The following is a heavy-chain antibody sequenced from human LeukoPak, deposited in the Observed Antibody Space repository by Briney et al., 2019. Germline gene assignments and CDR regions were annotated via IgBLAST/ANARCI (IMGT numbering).Heavy chain of an antibody. CDR3: AREGFHGRELFPTFDY. V-gene: IGHV1-2*02. J-gene: IGHJ4*02. D-gene: IGHD3-10*01. CDR2: INPNSGGT. CDR1: GYIFTDYY. Sequence: ASVKVSCRALGYIFTDYYIYWVRQAPGQGLEWMGWINPNSGGTSYAQKFQGRVTMTRDTSISTAYMELSWLKSDDTAVYYCAREGFHGRELFPTFDYWGQGTLVTVSS.